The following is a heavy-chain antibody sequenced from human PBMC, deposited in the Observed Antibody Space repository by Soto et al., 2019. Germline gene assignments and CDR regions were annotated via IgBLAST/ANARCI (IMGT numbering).Heavy chain of an antibody. Sequence: QVQLQESGPVLVKPSQPLSLTCTVSGGSISSGGYYWSWIRQHPGKGLEWIGYIYYSGSTYYNPSLNSRGTIALAKTKNQFSLKLSSVTAADTDVEYCARGVQRLFGLVIPQASVDYWGQGTLVTVSS. V-gene: IGHV4-31*03. D-gene: IGHD3-3*01. CDR2: IYYSGST. CDR3: ARGVQRLFGLVIPQASVDY. J-gene: IGHJ4*02. CDR1: GGSISSGGYY.